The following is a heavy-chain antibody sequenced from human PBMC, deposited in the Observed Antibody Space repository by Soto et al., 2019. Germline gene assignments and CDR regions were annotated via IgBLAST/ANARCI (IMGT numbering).Heavy chain of an antibody. D-gene: IGHD3-10*01. CDR1: GFVFEMYW. V-gene: IGHV3-74*01. Sequence: GGSLRLSCAASGFVFEMYWMHWVRQTPGKGPEWVSRISDDGARTDYADSVKGRFTISRDNAKNSLYLQMNSLRAEDTAVYYCTSGKRTSSVGTGAFWGLGDLVTVSS. J-gene: IGHJ4*02. CDR3: TSGKRTSSVGTGAF. CDR2: ISDDGART.